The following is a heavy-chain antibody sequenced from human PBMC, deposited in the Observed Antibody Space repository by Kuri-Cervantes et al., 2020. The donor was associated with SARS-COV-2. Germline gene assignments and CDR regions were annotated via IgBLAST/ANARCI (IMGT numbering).Heavy chain of an antibody. CDR1: GGCISSYY. CDR3: ARRLRGTTVTNGKLTNFLDL. Sequence: SETLSLTCTVSGGCISSYYWSWIRQPPGKGLEWIGYIYYSGSTNYNPSLKSRVTISVDTSKNQCSLKLISVTAADTGVYYCARRLRGTTVTNGKLTNFLDLWGQGTMVTVSS. CDR2: IYYSGST. D-gene: IGHD4-17*01. V-gene: IGHV4-59*08. J-gene: IGHJ3*01.